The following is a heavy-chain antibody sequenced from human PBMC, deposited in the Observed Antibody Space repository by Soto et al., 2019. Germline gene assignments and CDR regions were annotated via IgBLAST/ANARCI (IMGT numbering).Heavy chain of an antibody. CDR3: ATGTYLGGYYYYGMDV. CDR1: GYTFTSYG. V-gene: IGHV1-18*01. J-gene: IGHJ6*02. D-gene: IGHD3-10*01. Sequence: ASVKVSCKASGYTFTSYGISWVRQAPGQGLEWMGWISAYNGNTNYAQKLQGRVTMTTDTSTSTAYMELRSLRSDDTAVYYWATGTYLGGYYYYGMDVWGQGTTVTVSS. CDR2: ISAYNGNT.